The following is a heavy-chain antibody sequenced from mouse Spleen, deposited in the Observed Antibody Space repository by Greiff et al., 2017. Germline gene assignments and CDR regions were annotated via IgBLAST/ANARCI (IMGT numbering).Heavy chain of an antibody. Sequence: QVQLQQSGPGLVAPSQSLSITCTVSGFSLTGYGVNWVRQPPGKGLEWLGMIWGDGSTDYNSALKSRLSISKDNSKSQVFLKMNSLQTDDTARYYCARHYYYGSSLYYAMDYWGQGTSVTVSS. J-gene: IGHJ4*01. CDR1: GFSLTGYG. CDR2: IWGDGST. V-gene: IGHV2-6-7*01. D-gene: IGHD1-1*01. CDR3: ARHYYYGSSLYYAMDY.